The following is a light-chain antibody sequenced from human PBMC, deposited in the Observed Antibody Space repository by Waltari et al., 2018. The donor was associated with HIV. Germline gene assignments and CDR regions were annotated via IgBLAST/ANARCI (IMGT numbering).Light chain of an antibody. CDR2: DAS. CDR1: ESVSSD. J-gene: IGKJ4*01. Sequence: EVVLTQSPATLSLSPGERATLSCRPSESVSSDLAWIQQRPGQAPRLLIYDASNRATGVPARFTGSGSGTDFTLTISSLQPEDFAFYFCQQRSNWPPLTFGGGTK. CDR3: QQRSNWPPLT. V-gene: IGKV3-11*01.